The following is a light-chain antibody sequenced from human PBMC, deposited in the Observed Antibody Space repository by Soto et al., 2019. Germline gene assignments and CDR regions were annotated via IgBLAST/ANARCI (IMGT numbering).Light chain of an antibody. CDR2: DAS. V-gene: IGKV1-39*01. Sequence: DIQMTQSPSSLSASVGDRVSITCQASQDISNYLNWYQQKPGKAPKLLICDASTLYSGVPSRFSGSGSGTDFTLTISSLQPEDFATYYCQQSYSFPRTFGQGTKVDIK. CDR3: QQSYSFPRT. J-gene: IGKJ1*01. CDR1: QDISNY.